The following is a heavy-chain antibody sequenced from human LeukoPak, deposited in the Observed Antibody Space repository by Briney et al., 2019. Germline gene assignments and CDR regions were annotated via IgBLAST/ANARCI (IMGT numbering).Heavy chain of an antibody. Sequence: NPGGSLRLSCAASGFTFRSYSMNWVRQAPGKGLEWVSSISSSSNYIYYADSVKGRFTISRDNAKNSLSLQMNSLRAEDTAVYYCARGSLNYDFWSDYAYWGQGTLVTVSS. V-gene: IGHV3-21*06. CDR2: ISSSSNYI. CDR1: GFTFRSYS. J-gene: IGHJ4*02. D-gene: IGHD3-3*01. CDR3: ARGSLNYDFWSDYAY.